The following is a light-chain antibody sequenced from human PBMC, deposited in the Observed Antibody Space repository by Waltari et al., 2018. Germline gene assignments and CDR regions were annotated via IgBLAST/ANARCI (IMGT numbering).Light chain of an antibody. V-gene: IGLV10-54*04. CDR1: SKNVGDEG. Sequence: QAGLTQPPSVSKGLRQTATLTCSGNSKNVGDEGAYWLQQHQGHPPKVLSYRNTHRPSGVSERFAASRSGITASRTISGLQPEDEADYYCSAWDGSLNTWLFGGGTKLTVL. CDR2: RNT. J-gene: IGLJ3*02. CDR3: SAWDGSLNTWL.